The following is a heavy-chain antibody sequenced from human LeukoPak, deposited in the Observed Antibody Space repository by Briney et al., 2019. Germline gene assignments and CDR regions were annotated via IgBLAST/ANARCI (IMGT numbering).Heavy chain of an antibody. D-gene: IGHD3-9*01. CDR2: IYYSGST. V-gene: IGHV4-39*01. J-gene: IGHJ4*02. Sequence: PSETLSLICTVCGGSISSSSYYWAWIRQPPGKGLEWIGSIYYSGSTYYNPSLKSRVTISVDTSKNQFSLKLSSVTAADTAVYYCARAYDVLTGYSIWGQGTLVSVSS. CDR1: GGSISSSSYY. CDR3: ARAYDVLTGYSI.